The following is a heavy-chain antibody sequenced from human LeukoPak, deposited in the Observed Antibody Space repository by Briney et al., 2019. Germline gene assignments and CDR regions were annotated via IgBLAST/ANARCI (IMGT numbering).Heavy chain of an antibody. J-gene: IGHJ4*02. V-gene: IGHV4-59*01. D-gene: IGHD3-16*02. CDR1: GGSIRSYY. CDR3: ARELGLRLGELSLSPYYFDY. Sequence: PSETLSLTCTVSGGSIRSYYWSWIRQPPGKGLEWIGYIYYSGSTNYNPSLKSRVTISVDTSKNQFSLKLSSVTAADTAVYYCARELGLRLGELSLSPYYFDYWGQGTLVTVSS. CDR2: IYYSGST.